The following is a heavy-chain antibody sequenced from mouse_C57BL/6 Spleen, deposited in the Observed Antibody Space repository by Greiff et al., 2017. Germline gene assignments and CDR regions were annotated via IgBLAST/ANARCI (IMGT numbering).Heavy chain of an antibody. D-gene: IGHD3-3*01. Sequence: EVKLVESGAELVRPGASVKLSCTASGFNIKDDYMHWVKQRPEQGLEWIGWIDPENGDTEYASKFQGKATITADTSSNTAYLQLSSLTSEDTAVYYCTRGRDYAMDYWGQGTSVTVSS. V-gene: IGHV14-4*01. J-gene: IGHJ4*01. CDR2: IDPENGDT. CDR1: GFNIKDDY. CDR3: TRGRDYAMDY.